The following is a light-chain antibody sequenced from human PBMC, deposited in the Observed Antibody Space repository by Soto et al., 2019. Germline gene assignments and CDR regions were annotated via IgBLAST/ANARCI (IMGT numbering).Light chain of an antibody. J-gene: IGKJ1*01. CDR1: QRVSSGS. CDR2: GAS. V-gene: IGKV3-20*01. Sequence: ETVFPQTLAMLSWSPGERATRSCRVSQRVSSGSLAWYQQKPGQAPRLLIYGASSRATGIPDRFSGSGSGTDFTLTISRLEPEDFAVYYCQQYGSSSWTFGQGTKVDIK. CDR3: QQYGSSSWT.